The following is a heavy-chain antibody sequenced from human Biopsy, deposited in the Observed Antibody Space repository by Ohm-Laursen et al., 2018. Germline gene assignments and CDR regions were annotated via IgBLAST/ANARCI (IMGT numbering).Heavy chain of an antibody. CDR1: GFTFTSYA. CDR3: ARDGKRWDYSTYFSWHFDL. CDR2: ISYDGSGE. D-gene: IGHD4-11*01. V-gene: IGHV3-30*03. Sequence: SLRLSCSAFGFTFTSYAMHWVRQTPGKGLEWVAVISYDGSGEYYADSLQGRFIISRDNPKNTVDLQMNSLRAEDTAVYFCARDGKRWDYSTYFSWHFDLWGRGTLVTVSS. J-gene: IGHJ2*01.